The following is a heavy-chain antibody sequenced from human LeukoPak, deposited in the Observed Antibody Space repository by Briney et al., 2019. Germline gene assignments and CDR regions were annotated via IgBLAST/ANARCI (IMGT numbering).Heavy chain of an antibody. Sequence: SETLSLTCAVSGYSISSGYSWAWIRQSPGKGLEWLGYIYHSGTTYYNPSLESRVTMSLDTSKNQFSLKLTPVTAADTAVYYCTKGGLIAARATLGWFDPWGQGTLVTVSS. CDR1: GYSISSGYS. CDR2: IYHSGTT. J-gene: IGHJ5*02. V-gene: IGHV4-38-2*01. D-gene: IGHD6-6*01. CDR3: TKGGLIAARATLGWFDP.